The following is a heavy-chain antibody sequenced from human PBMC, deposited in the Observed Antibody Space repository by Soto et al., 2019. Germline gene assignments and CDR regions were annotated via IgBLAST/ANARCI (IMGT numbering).Heavy chain of an antibody. J-gene: IGHJ6*03. CDR2: IYYSGST. CDR3: AREYYYYYYMDV. CDR1: GGSISSSSYY. V-gene: IGHV4-39*02. Sequence: SETLSLTCTVSGGSISSSSYYWGWIRQPPGKGLEWIGSIYYSGSTYYNPSLKSRVTISVDTSKNQFSLKLSSVTAADTAVYYCAREYYYYYYMDVWGKGTTVTVSS.